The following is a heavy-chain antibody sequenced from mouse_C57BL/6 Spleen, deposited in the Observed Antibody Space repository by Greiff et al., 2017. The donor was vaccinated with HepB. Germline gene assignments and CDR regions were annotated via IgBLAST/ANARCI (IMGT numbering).Heavy chain of an antibody. CDR1: GYSFTSYY. CDR2: IYPGSGNT. Sequence: QVQLQQSGPELVKPGASVKISCKASGYSFTSYYIHWVKQRPGQGLEWIGWIYPGSGNTKYNEKFKGKATLTADTSSSTAYMQLSSLTSADSAVYYCARSTGNYGNYFDYWGQGTTLTGSS. J-gene: IGHJ2*01. CDR3: ARSTGNYGNYFDY. D-gene: IGHD2-1*01. V-gene: IGHV1-66*01.